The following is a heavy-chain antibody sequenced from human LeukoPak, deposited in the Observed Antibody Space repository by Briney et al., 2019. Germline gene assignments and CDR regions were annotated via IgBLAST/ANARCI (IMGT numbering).Heavy chain of an antibody. V-gene: IGHV4-38-2*01. CDR3: ARVTYVDDMLYQYFDY. CDR2: IFHSGNS. D-gene: IGHD4-17*01. CDR1: SYSISSGSY. Sequence: SETLSPTCAVSSYSISSGSYWGWIRQSPGKGLEWVGSIFHSGNSYYNPSLKSRLTMSVDTSKNQLSLKLTSVTAADTALYYCARVTYVDDMLYQYFDYWGQGILVPVSS. J-gene: IGHJ4*02.